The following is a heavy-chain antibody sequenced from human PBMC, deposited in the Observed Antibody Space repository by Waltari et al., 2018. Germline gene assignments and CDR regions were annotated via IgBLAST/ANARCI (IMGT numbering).Heavy chain of an antibody. V-gene: IGHV1-18*01. CDR1: GYTFTSYG. D-gene: IGHD3-9*01. CDR3: ARSKYYEILTGYFPDQYYFDY. Sequence: QVQLVQSGAEVKKPGASVKVSCKASGYTFTSYGISWVRQAPGQGLEWMGWMSADNGNTNYGTKLQGRVTMTTDTSTSRAYMELRSLRSDDTAVYYCARSKYYEILTGYFPDQYYFDYWGQGTLVTVSS. CDR2: MSADNGNT. J-gene: IGHJ4*02.